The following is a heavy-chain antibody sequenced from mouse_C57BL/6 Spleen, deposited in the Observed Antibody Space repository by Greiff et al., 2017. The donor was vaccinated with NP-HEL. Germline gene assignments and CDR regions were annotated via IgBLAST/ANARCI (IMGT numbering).Heavy chain of an antibody. J-gene: IGHJ4*01. CDR3: ARSDYGPYYAMDY. D-gene: IGHD1-1*01. CDR1: GYAFSSSW. Sequence: QVQLKESGPELVKPGASVKISCKASGYAFSSSWMNWVKQRPGKGLEWIGRIYPGDGDTNYNGKFKGKATLTADKSSSTAYMQLSSLTSEDSAVYFCARSDYGPYYAMDYWGQGTSVTVSS. CDR2: IYPGDGDT. V-gene: IGHV1-82*01.